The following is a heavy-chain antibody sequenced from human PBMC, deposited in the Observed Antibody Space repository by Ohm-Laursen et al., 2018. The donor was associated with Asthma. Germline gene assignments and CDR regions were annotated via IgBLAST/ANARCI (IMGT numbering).Heavy chain of an antibody. J-gene: IGHJ6*02. CDR1: GFTFSSFA. CDR2: ISYDGRTD. CDR3: AKVVLMDV. V-gene: IGHV3-30*04. Sequence: SLRLSCVASGFTFSSFAMHWVRQAPGTGLDWVAVISYDGRTDNYADSVKGRFTISRDNSKNTLYLQMNSLRAEDTAVYYCAKVVLMDVWGQGTTVTVSS. D-gene: IGHD3-16*02.